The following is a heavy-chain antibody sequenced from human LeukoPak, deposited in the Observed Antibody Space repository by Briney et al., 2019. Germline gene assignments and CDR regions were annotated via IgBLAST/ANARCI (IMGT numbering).Heavy chain of an antibody. J-gene: IGHJ4*02. D-gene: IGHD3-10*01. V-gene: IGHV3-74*01. CDR2: INSDGSST. CDR3: ARGLPAPLSLWFGELYPSSIDY. Sequence: GGSLRLSCAASGFTFSSYWMHWVRQAPGKGLVWVSRINSDGSSTSYADSVKGRFTISRDNAKNTLYLQMNSLRAEDTAVYYCARGLPAPLSLWFGELYPSSIDYWGQGTLVTVSS. CDR1: GFTFSSYW.